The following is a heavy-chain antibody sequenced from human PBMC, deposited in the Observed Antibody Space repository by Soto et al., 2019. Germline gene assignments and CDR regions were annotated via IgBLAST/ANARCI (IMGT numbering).Heavy chain of an antibody. CDR3: ARNWYDAFDI. CDR1: GGSFSGYY. V-gene: IGHV4-34*01. D-gene: IGHD6-13*01. CDR2: INHSGST. J-gene: IGHJ3*02. Sequence: SETLSLTCAVYGGSFSGYYWSWIRQPPGKGLEWIGEINHSGSTNYNPSLKSRVTISVDTSKNQFSLKLSSVTAADTAVYYCARNWYDAFDIWRQGTMVTVSS.